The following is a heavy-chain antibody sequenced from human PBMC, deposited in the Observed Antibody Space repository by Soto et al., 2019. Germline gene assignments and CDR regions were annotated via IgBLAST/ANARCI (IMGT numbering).Heavy chain of an antibody. CDR2: TRNKTRSYTT. V-gene: IGHV3-72*01. CDR1: GFTFSDHY. J-gene: IGHJ6*03. D-gene: IGHD3-10*01. CDR3: SRGSYGSIYYYYMDI. Sequence: EVQLVESGGTLVQPGGSLRLSCAVSGFTFSDHYMDWVRQAPGKGLGWVGRTRNKTRSYTTEYAASVEGRFIISRDDSKNSLYLQMNSLKTEDTAVYFCSRGSYGSIYYYYMDIWGKGTTVTVSS.